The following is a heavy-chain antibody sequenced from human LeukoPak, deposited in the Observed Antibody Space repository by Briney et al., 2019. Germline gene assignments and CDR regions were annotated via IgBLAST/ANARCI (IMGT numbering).Heavy chain of an antibody. V-gene: IGHV1-2*02. Sequence: ASVKVSCKASGYTFTGYYMHWVRQAPGQGLEWMGWINPNSGGTNYAQKFQGRVTMTRDTSISTAYMELSTLRSDDTAVYYCARDPPNYDFWSGYYLDYWGQGTLVTVSS. D-gene: IGHD3-3*01. CDR1: GYTFTGYY. CDR2: INPNSGGT. CDR3: ARDPPNYDFWSGYYLDY. J-gene: IGHJ4*02.